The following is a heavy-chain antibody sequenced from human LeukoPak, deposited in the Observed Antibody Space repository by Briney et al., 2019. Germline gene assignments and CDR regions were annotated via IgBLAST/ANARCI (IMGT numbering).Heavy chain of an antibody. D-gene: IGHD3-3*01. CDR1: GFTFSSYE. V-gene: IGHV3-48*03. Sequence: GGSLRLSCAASGFTFSSYEMNWVRQAPGKGLEWVSYISSSGSTIYYADSVKGRFTISRDNAKNSLYLQMNSLRAEDTAVYYCARDADFWSGSYYFDFWGQGTLVTVSS. CDR2: ISSSGSTI. J-gene: IGHJ4*02. CDR3: ARDADFWSGSYYFDF.